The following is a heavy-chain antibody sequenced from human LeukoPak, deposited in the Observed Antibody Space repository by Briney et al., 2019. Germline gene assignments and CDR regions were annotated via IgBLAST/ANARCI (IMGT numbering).Heavy chain of an antibody. D-gene: IGHD3-3*01. Sequence: EASVKVSCKASGYTFTSYGISWVRQAPGQGLEWMGGIIPIFGTANYAQKFQGRVTITTDESTSTAYMELSSLRSEDTAVYYCARVPWSGYYYYYMDVWGKGTTVTVSS. CDR2: IIPIFGTA. CDR3: ARVPWSGYYYYYMDV. J-gene: IGHJ6*03. V-gene: IGHV1-69*05. CDR1: GYTFTSYG.